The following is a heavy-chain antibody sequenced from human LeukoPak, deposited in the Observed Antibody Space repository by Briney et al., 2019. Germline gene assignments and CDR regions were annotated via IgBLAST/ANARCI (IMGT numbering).Heavy chain of an antibody. CDR3: ATRKLGNDY. CDR1: GVSFSSSPYF. CDR2: IFYSGST. Sequence: SETLSLTCTVSGVSFSSSPYFWGWIRQPPGKGLEWIGSIFYSGSTYYNPSLKSRVTISADTSKNQFSLKLYSVTAADTAVYYCATRKLGNDYWGQGTLVTVSS. D-gene: IGHD7-27*01. J-gene: IGHJ4*02. V-gene: IGHV4-39*07.